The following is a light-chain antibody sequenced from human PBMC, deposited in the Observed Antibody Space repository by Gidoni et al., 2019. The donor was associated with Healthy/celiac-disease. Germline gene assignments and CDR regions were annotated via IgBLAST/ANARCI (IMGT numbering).Light chain of an antibody. CDR1: QDISNY. CDR2: DAS. V-gene: IGKV1-33*01. Sequence: DIQMTQSPSSLSASVGDRVTITCQASQDISNYLNWYQQKPGKAPKLLIYDASNLETGVPSRFSGSGSGTDFTFTISSLQPEDIATYDCQQYDKLPFTFGPGTKVDIK. CDR3: QQYDKLPFT. J-gene: IGKJ3*01.